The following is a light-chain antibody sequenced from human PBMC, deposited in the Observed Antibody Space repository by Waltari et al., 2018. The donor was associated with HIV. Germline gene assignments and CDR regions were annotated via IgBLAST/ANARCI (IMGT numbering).Light chain of an antibody. CDR1: SSDVVAYDF. Sequence: QSALTQPASVSGSPGPSITVPCTGTSSDVVAYDFVSWYQQTPGIAPKLVIYEGSNRPSGISDRFSGSKSGNTASQTISGLQTEDEADYYCSSFTTSNSLLFGGGTKVTVL. CDR3: SSFTTSNSLL. V-gene: IGLV2-14*01. J-gene: IGLJ2*01. CDR2: EGS.